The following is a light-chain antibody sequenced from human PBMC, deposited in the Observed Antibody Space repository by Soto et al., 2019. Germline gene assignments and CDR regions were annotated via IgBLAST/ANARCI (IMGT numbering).Light chain of an antibody. J-gene: IGLJ1*01. CDR2: DVS. CDR1: SSDVGGYNY. Sequence: QSVLTQPASVSGSPGQSITISCTGTSSDVGGYNYVSWYQQHPGKAPKLMIYDVSNRPSGVSNRFSGSKSGNTASLTISGLQAEDEADYYCAACDDNLSGFYVSGDGTKVTVL. CDR3: AACDDNLSGFYV. V-gene: IGLV2-14*01.